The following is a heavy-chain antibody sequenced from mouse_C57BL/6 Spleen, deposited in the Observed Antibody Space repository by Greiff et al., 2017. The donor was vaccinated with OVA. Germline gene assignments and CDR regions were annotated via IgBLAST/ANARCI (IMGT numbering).Heavy chain of an antibody. D-gene: IGHD2-4*01. Sequence: QVQLQQPGAELVKPGASVKMSCKASGYTFTSYWLTWVKQRPGQGLEWIGDIYPGSGSTNYNEKFKSKATLTVDTSSSTAYMQLSSLTSEDSAVYYCARLDDYDGGYAMDYWGQGTSVTVSS. CDR1: GYTFTSYW. V-gene: IGHV1-55*01. CDR3: ARLDDYDGGYAMDY. J-gene: IGHJ4*01. CDR2: IYPGSGST.